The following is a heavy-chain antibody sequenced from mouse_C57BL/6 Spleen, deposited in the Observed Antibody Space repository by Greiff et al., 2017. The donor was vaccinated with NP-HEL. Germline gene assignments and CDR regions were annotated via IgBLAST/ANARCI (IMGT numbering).Heavy chain of an antibody. V-gene: IGHV1-15*01. D-gene: IGHD1-1*01. Sequence: VQLQQSGAELVRPGASVTLSCKASGYTFTDYEMHWVKQTPVHGLEWIGAIDPETGGTAYNQKFKGKAILTADKSSSTAYMELRSLTSEDSAVYDCTRQDYGSSYNFDYWGQGTTLTVSS. CDR3: TRQDYGSSYNFDY. CDR2: IDPETGGT. CDR1: GYTFTDYE. J-gene: IGHJ2*01.